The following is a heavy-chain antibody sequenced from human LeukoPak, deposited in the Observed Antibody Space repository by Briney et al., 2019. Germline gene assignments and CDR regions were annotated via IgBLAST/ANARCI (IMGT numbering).Heavy chain of an antibody. V-gene: IGHV3-23*01. CDR2: ISGSGGST. CDR3: AKGHSGYGYFDY. CDR1: GFTFSSYA. Sequence: QPGESLRLSCAASGFTFSSYAMSWVRQAPGKGLEWVSAISGSGGSTYYADSVKGRFTISRDNSKNTLYLQMNSLRAEDTAVYYCAKGHSGYGYFDYWGQGTLVTVSS. D-gene: IGHD5-12*01. J-gene: IGHJ4*02.